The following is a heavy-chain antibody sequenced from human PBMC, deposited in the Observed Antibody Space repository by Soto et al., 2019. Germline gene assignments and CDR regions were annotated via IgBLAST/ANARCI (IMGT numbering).Heavy chain of an antibody. D-gene: IGHD3-3*01. V-gene: IGHV4-59*08. CDR1: NDSISTYY. CDR3: AKPRSSLEWPPFDP. Sequence: SETLSLTCTVSNDSISTYYWTWIRQPPGKGLEWIGFIYYSGSTNYNPSLQSRVTISVDTSKNQFSLKMNSVTAADTAVYFCAKPRSSLEWPPFDPWGLGTLVTVSS. J-gene: IGHJ5*02. CDR2: IYYSGST.